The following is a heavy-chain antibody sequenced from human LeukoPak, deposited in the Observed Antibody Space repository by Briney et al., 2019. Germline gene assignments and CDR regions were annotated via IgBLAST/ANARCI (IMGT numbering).Heavy chain of an antibody. J-gene: IGHJ4*02. Sequence: KPSETLSLTCTVSGGSISGSAYTWGWIRQPPGKGLEWIGSIYYSVSTHYSPSLKSRVTISDDTSKNQFSLKLTSVTAADTAVYYCTRRNYGSGRRDYWGQGILVTVSS. CDR3: TRRNYGSGRRDY. CDR1: GGSISGSAYT. V-gene: IGHV4-39*01. CDR2: IYYSVST. D-gene: IGHD3-10*01.